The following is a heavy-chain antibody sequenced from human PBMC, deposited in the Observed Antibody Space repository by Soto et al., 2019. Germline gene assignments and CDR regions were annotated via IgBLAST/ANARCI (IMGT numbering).Heavy chain of an antibody. V-gene: IGHV3-48*02. D-gene: IGHD6-19*01. J-gene: IGHJ4*02. CDR2: ITSDTNTI. Sequence: EVQLVESGGGLVQPGGSLRLTCVASGFPFSIYSMNWVHQAPGKGLEWSSYITSDTNTIKYADSVKGRFTISRDNAKNLVYLQMNSLRDEDTAVYFCARSVEGHFDYWGQGTVVTVSS. CDR3: ARSVEGHFDY. CDR1: GFPFSIYS.